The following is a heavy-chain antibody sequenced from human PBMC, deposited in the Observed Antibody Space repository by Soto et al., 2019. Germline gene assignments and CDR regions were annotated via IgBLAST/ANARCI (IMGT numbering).Heavy chain of an antibody. V-gene: IGHV1-18*01. CDR1: GYTFTSYG. J-gene: IGHJ4*02. CDR2: ISAYNGNT. D-gene: IGHD3-22*01. CDR3: ARSSVRYYYDSSGYFNFDY. Sequence: ASVKVSCKASGYTFTSYGISWVRQAPGHGLEWMGWISAYNGNTNYAQKLQGRVTMTTDTSTSTAYMELRSLRSDDTAVYYCARSSVRYYYDSSGYFNFDYWGQGTLVTVSS.